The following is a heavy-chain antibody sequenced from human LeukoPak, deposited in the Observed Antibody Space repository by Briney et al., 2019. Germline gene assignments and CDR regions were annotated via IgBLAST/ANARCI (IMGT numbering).Heavy chain of an antibody. CDR1: GYTFSGYY. J-gene: IGHJ5*02. V-gene: IGHV1-2*02. Sequence: ASVKVSCKASGYTFSGYYIHWVRQAPGQGLEWMGLIKPDSGDTNYAQNFRGRVTMTRDTSITTAYMELNRLTSDDTAVYYCVRDRPHDWFDPWGQGTLVTVSS. CDR3: VRDRPHDWFDP. CDR2: IKPDSGDT.